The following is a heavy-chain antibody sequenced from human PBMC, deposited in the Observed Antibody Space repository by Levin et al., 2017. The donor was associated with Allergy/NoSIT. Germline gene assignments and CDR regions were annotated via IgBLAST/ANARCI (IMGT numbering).Heavy chain of an antibody. CDR3: AHSFFFAPYSKAFTPPPIDFDD. CDR2: IYWDDDK. CDR1: GFSLTTSGVS. D-gene: IGHD4-11*01. V-gene: IGHV2-5*02. Sequence: SGPTLVKPTQTLTLTCTFSGFSLTTSGVSVAWIRQPPGKAFEWLALIYWDDDKRSSPSLKNRLSITKDTSKNQVVLTMTDMDSGDTATSHCAHSFFFAPYSKAFTPPPIDFDDWGQGALVTVSS. J-gene: IGHJ4*02.